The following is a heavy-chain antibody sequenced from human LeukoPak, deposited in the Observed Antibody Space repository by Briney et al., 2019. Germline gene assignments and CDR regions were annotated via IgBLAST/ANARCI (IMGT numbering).Heavy chain of an antibody. CDR3: ARHSPVGIFYFDY. D-gene: IGHD1-26*01. CDR2: IYYSGST. V-gene: IGHV4-39*01. J-gene: IGHJ4*02. Sequence: TSETLSLTCTVSGGSISSSSYYWGWIRQPPGKGLEWIGSIYYSGSTYYNPSLKSRVTISVDTSKNQFSLKLSSVTAADTAVYYCARHSPVGIFYFDYWGQGTLVTVSS. CDR1: GGSISSSSYY.